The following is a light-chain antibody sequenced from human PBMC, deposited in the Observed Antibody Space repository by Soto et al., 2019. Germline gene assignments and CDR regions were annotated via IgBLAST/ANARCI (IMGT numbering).Light chain of an antibody. J-gene: IGKJ1*01. CDR2: DAS. CDR1: QGVSNN. V-gene: IGKV1-27*01. CDR3: QKYSGAPPT. Sequence: EIQMTQSPCSLSASVGDRATITCRASQGVSNNLVWYQQKPRKDPKLLIYDASTWATGVPARFSGSGSGTDFTLTISSLQPEDVATYYCQKYSGAPPTFGQGTKVDI.